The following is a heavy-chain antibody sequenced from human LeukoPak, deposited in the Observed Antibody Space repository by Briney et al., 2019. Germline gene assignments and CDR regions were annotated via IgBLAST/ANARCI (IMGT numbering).Heavy chain of an antibody. J-gene: IGHJ4*02. V-gene: IGHV1-8*03. CDR1: GYTFTSYD. CDR2: MNPNSGNT. Sequence: GASVKVSCKASGYTFTSYDVNWVRQATGQGLEWMGWMNPNSGNTGYAQKFQGRVTITTDESTSTAYMELSSLRSEDTAVYYCARIIGTTDYFDYWGQGTLVTVSS. D-gene: IGHD1-7*01. CDR3: ARIIGTTDYFDY.